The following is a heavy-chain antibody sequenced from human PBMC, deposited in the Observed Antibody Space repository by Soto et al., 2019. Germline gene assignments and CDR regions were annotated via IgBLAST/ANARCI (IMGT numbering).Heavy chain of an antibody. J-gene: IGHJ4*02. CDR3: ASLAIGTIIRGAPDF. CDR2: ISSGGSSK. V-gene: IGHV3-11*01. D-gene: IGHD3-10*01. CDR1: GFTFSDYY. Sequence: GGSLRLSCAAAGFTFSDYYMTWIRQAHGKGLEWVSYISSGGSSKYYADPVKGRFTISRDNAKNSLYLQMNSLRAEDTAMYYCASLAIGTIIRGAPDFWGQGTLVTVSS.